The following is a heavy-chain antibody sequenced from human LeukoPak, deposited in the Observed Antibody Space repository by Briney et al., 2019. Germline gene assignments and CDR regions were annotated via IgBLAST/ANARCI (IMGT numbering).Heavy chain of an antibody. D-gene: IGHD6-6*01. CDR3: ARGGLAARRGPYYFDY. V-gene: IGHV4-34*01. CDR1: GGSFSGYY. CDR2: INHSGST. Sequence: NTSETLSLTCAVYGGSFSGYYWSWIRQPPGKGLEWSGEINHSGSTNYNPSLKSRVTISVDTSKNQFSLKLSSVTAADTAVYYCARGGLAARRGPYYFDYWGQGTLVTVSS. J-gene: IGHJ4*02.